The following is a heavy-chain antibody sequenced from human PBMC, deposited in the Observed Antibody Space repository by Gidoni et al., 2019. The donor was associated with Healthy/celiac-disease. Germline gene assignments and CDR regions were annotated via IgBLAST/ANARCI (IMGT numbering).Heavy chain of an antibody. CDR2: IYHSGST. Sequence: QVQLQESGPGLVHPSGTLSLTCAVPGGSISSSNWWSWVRQPPGKGLEWIGEIYHSGSTNYNPSLKSRVTISVDKPKNQFSLKLSSVTAADTAVYYCATVPRGMITFGGNGMDVWGQGTTVTVSS. V-gene: IGHV4-4*02. CDR3: ATVPRGMITFGGNGMDV. J-gene: IGHJ6*02. D-gene: IGHD3-16*01. CDR1: GGSISSSNW.